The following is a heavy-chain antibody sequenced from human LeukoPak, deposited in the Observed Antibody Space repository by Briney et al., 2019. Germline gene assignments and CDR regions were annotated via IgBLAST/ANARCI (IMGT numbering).Heavy chain of an antibody. Sequence: SVKVSCKASGGTFSSYAISWVRQAPGQGLERMGRIIPILGIANYAQKFQGRVTITADKSTSTAYMELSSLRSEDTAVYYCASYGLSGYYSSFDYWGQGTLVTVSS. J-gene: IGHJ4*02. CDR3: ASYGLSGYYSSFDY. CDR2: IIPILGIA. D-gene: IGHD3-22*01. CDR1: GGTFSSYA. V-gene: IGHV1-69*04.